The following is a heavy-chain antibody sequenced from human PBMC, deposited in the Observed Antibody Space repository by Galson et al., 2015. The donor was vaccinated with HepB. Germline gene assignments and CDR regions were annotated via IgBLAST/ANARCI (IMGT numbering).Heavy chain of an antibody. D-gene: IGHD2-15*01. CDR2: ISSSSSYI. CDR1: GFTFSSYS. CDR3: ARDLTGVVEIEGDY. J-gene: IGHJ4*02. V-gene: IGHV3-21*01. Sequence: SLRLSCAASGFTFSSYSMNWVRQAPGKGLEWVSSISSSSSYIYYADSVKGRFTISRDNAKNSLYLQMNSLRAEDTAVYYCARDLTGVVEIEGDYWGQGTLVTVSS.